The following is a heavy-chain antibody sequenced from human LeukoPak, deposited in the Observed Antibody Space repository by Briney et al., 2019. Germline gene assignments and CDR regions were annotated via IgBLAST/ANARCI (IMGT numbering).Heavy chain of an antibody. CDR2: MNPNSGNT. D-gene: IGHD5-12*01. J-gene: IGHJ3*02. Sequence: ASVTVSCKASGYTFTSYDINWVRQATGQGLEWMGWMNPNSGNTGYAQKFQGRVTMTRNTSISTAYMELSSLRSEDTAVYYCARPQGYSGYDSGRSAFDIWGQGTMVTVSS. V-gene: IGHV1-8*01. CDR1: GYTFTSYD. CDR3: ARPQGYSGYDSGRSAFDI.